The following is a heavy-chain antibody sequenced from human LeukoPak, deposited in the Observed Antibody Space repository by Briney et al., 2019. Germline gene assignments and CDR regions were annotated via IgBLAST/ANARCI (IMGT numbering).Heavy chain of an antibody. CDR3: ARGYSKDFCDY. J-gene: IGHJ4*02. CDR2: INPNNGGT. V-gene: IGHV1-2*02. Sequence: EASVKVSCRASGYTFTAYFIHWVRQAPGQGLEWMGWINPNNGGTKYAQKFQDRVTMTRDTSISTAYMELSRLRSDDTAVYYCARGYSKDFCDYWGQGTLVTVSS. D-gene: IGHD3-3*01. CDR1: GYTFTAYF.